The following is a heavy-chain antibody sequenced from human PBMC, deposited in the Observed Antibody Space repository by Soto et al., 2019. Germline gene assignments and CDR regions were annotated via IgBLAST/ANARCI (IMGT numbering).Heavy chain of an antibody. Sequence: SATLSLACALSSGSISRSNCWSWGRQPPGKGLEWIGDIYHSGSTNYNPSLKSRVTISVDKSKNQFSLKLSSVTAADTAVYYCARVFWSYYDSSGSLGAFDIWGQGTMVT. D-gene: IGHD3-22*01. V-gene: IGHV4-4*02. CDR2: IYHSGST. CDR3: ARVFWSYYDSSGSLGAFDI. J-gene: IGHJ3*02. CDR1: SGSISRSNC.